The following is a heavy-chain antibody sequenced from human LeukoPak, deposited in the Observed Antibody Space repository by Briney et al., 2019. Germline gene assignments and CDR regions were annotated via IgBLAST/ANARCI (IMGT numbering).Heavy chain of an antibody. Sequence: GGSLRLSCAASGSFFSSYAMSWVRQAPGKGLEWVSAISGSGGSTYYADSVKGRFTISRDNSKNTLYLQMNSLRAEDTAVYYCAKEYYDYLWGSYRDYWGQGTLVTVSS. CDR2: ISGSGGST. CDR3: AKEYYDYLWGSYRDY. V-gene: IGHV3-23*01. D-gene: IGHD3-16*01. J-gene: IGHJ4*02. CDR1: GSFFSSYA.